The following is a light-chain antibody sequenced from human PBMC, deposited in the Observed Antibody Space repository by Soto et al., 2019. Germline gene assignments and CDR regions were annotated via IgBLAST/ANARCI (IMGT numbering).Light chain of an antibody. CDR2: GAS. J-gene: IGKJ1*01. V-gene: IGKV3-15*01. CDR1: QSVIRN. Sequence: IVMTQSPVTLSVSPGETATLSCRASQSVIRNLAWFQQKPGQVPRLLIYGASTRVTGVPARFSGSGSGTEFTLTISSLQSEDFALYYCHQYNYWPRSFGQGTKVDIK. CDR3: HQYNYWPRS.